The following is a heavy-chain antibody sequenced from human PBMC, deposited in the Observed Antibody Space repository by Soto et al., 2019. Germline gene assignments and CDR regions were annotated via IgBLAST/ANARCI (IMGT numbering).Heavy chain of an antibody. D-gene: IGHD3-22*01. J-gene: IGHJ4*02. CDR3: ARGGSMVTESYFDM. CDR1: GYTFADFY. V-gene: IGHV1-2*02. Sequence: GQLVPSGAEVKGPGASIRVSCKTSGYTFADFYIHWVRQAPGQGLEWMGWMNPDSGVTDLAQKFRGRVTMARDTSTKTAYLALDRLTSDDKGGYYCARGGSMVTESYFDMWGQGPLFTFSS. CDR2: MNPDSGVT.